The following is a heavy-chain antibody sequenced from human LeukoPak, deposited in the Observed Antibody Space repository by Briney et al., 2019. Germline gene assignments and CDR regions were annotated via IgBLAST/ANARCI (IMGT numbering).Heavy chain of an antibody. CDR2: INPQSGAT. CDR1: GYTFTGVY. J-gene: IGHJ4*02. V-gene: IGHV1-2*02. Sequence: GASVKVSCKASGYTFTGVYIRWGRQAPGQGLEWMAWINPQSGATNYAQKFRGRVTMSRDVSISPAHLEVTSLTFDDTAVYYCARGGADSGLYFAYWGQGTLVTVSS. D-gene: IGHD1-26*01. CDR3: ARGGADSGLYFAY.